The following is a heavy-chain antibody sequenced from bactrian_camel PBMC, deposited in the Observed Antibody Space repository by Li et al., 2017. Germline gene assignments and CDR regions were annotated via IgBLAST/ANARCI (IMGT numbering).Heavy chain of an antibody. CDR3: AANYWVRSPLGQSQYSY. J-gene: IGHJ4*01. CDR1: GYTYI. Sequence: HVQLVESGGGSVQAGGSLYLSCVASGYTYIMGWFRQAPGQERGAVATIYTYGGDTYYADSVKGRFTVSQDTAKNTVFLQMNNLNPEDSGTYFCAANYWVRSPLGQSQYSYWGKGTQVTVS. CDR2: IYTYGGDT. V-gene: IGHV3-2*01. D-gene: IGHD3*01.